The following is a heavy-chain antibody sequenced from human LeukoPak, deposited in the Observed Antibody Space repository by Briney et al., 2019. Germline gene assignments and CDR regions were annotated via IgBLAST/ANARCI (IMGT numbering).Heavy chain of an antibody. CDR2: IYTSGST. CDR1: GGSISSGSYY. CDR3: ARGGASGFTIAAAGTTFDY. Sequence: SQTLSLTCTVSGGSISSGSYYWSWIRQPAGKGLEWIGRIYTSGSTNYNPSLKSRVTISVDTSKNQFSLKLSPVTAADTAVYYCARGGASGFTIAAAGTTFDYWGQGTLVTVSS. D-gene: IGHD6-13*01. J-gene: IGHJ4*02. V-gene: IGHV4-61*02.